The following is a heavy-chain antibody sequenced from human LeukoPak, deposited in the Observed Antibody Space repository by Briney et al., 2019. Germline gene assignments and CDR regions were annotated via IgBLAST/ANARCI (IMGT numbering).Heavy chain of an antibody. CDR3: AMRFWGSSSWYGHFDY. Sequence: GESLKISCKGSGYSFTSYWIGWVRQMPGKGLEWMGIIYPGDSDTRYSPSFQGQVTISADKSISTAYLQWSSLKASDTAMYYCAMRFWGSSSWYGHFDYWGQGTLVTVSS. J-gene: IGHJ4*02. CDR1: GYSFTSYW. D-gene: IGHD6-13*01. CDR2: IYPGDSDT. V-gene: IGHV5-51*01.